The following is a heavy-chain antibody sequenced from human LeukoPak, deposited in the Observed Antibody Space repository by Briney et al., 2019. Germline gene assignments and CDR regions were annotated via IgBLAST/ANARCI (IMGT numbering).Heavy chain of an antibody. D-gene: IGHD3-10*01. V-gene: IGHV1-46*01. J-gene: IGHJ4*02. CDR1: GYTFTSYY. CDR2: INPSGGST. CDR3: ASSGRGPYYFDY. Sequence: ASVKVSCKASGYTFTSYYMHWVRQAPGQGLEWMGIINPSGGSTSYAQKFQGRVTMARDTSTSTVYMELSSLRSEDTAVYYCASSGRGPYYFDYWGQGTLVTVSS.